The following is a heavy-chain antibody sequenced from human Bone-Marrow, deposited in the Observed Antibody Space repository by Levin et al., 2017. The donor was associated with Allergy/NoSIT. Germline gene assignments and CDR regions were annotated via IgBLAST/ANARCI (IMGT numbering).Heavy chain of an antibody. Sequence: SETLSLTCTVSGSSISSGYYWGWIRQPPGKGLEWIGSIYHSGSTYYNPSLKSRVTISVDTSKNQFSLKLSSVTAADTAVYYCARGTYYDYVWGSYRYPGDAFDIWGQGTMVTVSS. CDR2: IYHSGST. CDR1: GSSISSGYY. J-gene: IGHJ3*02. D-gene: IGHD3-16*02. V-gene: IGHV4-38-2*02. CDR3: ARGTYYDYVWGSYRYPGDAFDI.